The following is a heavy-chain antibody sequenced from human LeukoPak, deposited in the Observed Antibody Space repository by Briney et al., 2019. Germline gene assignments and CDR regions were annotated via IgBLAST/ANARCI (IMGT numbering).Heavy chain of an antibody. CDR2: ISYDGSNK. D-gene: IGHD3-9*01. Sequence: GGSLRLSCAASEFTFSSYGMHWVRQAPGKGLEWVAVISYDGSNKYYADSVKGRFTISRDNSKNTLYLQMNSLRAEDTAVYYCAKDKVPYYDILTGYPPYYFDYWGQGTLVTVSS. V-gene: IGHV3-30*18. J-gene: IGHJ4*02. CDR1: EFTFSSYG. CDR3: AKDKVPYYDILTGYPPYYFDY.